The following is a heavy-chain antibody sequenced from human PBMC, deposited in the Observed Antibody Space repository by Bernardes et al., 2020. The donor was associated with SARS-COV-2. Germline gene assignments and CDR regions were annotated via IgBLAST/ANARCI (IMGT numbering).Heavy chain of an antibody. CDR3: AKAAESSGPFDY. Sequence: GGSLRLSCAASGFTFRSYAMTWVRQAPGKGLEWVSSISGSGGGTYYADSVKGRFTISRDNSKNTLFVQMNSLRDEDTAVYFCAKAAESSGPFDYWGQGTLLTVSS. J-gene: IGHJ4*02. V-gene: IGHV3-23*01. CDR2: ISGSGGGT. CDR1: GFTFRSYA. D-gene: IGHD3-10*01.